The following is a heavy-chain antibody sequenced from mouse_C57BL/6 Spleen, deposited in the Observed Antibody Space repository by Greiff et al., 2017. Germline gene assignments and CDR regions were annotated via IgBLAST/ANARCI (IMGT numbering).Heavy chain of an antibody. V-gene: IGHV1-54*01. CDR2: INPGSGGT. J-gene: IGHJ4*01. Sequence: QVQLQQSGAELVRPGTSVKVSCKASGYAFTNYLIEWVKQRPGPGLEWIGVINPGSGGTNYNEKFKGKATLTADKSSSTAYMQLSSLTSEDSAVYFCAITVVATDAMDYWGQGTSVTVSS. CDR1: GYAFTNYL. CDR3: AITVVATDAMDY. D-gene: IGHD1-1*01.